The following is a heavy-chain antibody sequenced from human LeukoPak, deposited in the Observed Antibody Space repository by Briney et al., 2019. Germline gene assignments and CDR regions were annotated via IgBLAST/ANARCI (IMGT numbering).Heavy chain of an antibody. CDR2: INHSGST. CDR3: ARVDHGSGSYFAGFDY. D-gene: IGHD3-10*01. V-gene: IGHV4-34*01. J-gene: IGHJ4*02. Sequence: SETLSLTCAVYGGSFSGYYWSWIRQPPGKGLEWIGEINHSGSTNYNPPLKSRVTISVDTSKNQFSLKLSSVTAADTAVYYCARVDHGSGSYFAGFDYWGQGTLVTVSS. CDR1: GGSFSGYY.